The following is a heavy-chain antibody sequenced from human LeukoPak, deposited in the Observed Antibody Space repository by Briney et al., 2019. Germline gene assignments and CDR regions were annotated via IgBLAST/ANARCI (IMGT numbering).Heavy chain of an antibody. D-gene: IGHD3-16*01. Sequence: SETLSLTCGVSGYSISNGYNWGWIRQPPGKGLEWIGNIYDGGSTFYNPSLKSRVTISVDTSKNQFSLKLRSVTAADTAVYYCGRYSITSRSLDHWGQGTLVTVSS. CDR3: GRYSITSRSLDH. J-gene: IGHJ4*02. V-gene: IGHV4-38-2*01. CDR1: GYSISNGYN. CDR2: IYDGGST.